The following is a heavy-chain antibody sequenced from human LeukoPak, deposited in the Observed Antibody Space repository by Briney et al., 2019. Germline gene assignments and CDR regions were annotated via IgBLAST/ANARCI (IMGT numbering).Heavy chain of an antibody. CDR2: INTNTGNP. V-gene: IGHV7-4-1*02. J-gene: IGHJ6*03. CDR3: VRVIDIVGTFGSGYYYYMDV. CDR1: GYTFSNYA. Sequence: ASVKVSCKASGYTFSNYAINWVRQAPGQGLEWMGWINTNTGNPTYAQGFTGRFVFSLDTSVTTTYLQISSLKAEDTAVYFCVRVIDIVGTFGSGYYYYMDVWGKGTTVTVSS. D-gene: IGHD3-16*01.